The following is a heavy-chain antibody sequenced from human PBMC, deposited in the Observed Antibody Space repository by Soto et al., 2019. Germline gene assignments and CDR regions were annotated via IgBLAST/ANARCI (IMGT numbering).Heavy chain of an antibody. D-gene: IGHD6-19*01. V-gene: IGHV4-59*08. CDR2: IHYTGGT. CDR3: ARRTKLGTAWYPDC. Sequence: SETLSLTCAFSGCSISGYSWSWIRQPPGKGLEWIGNIHYTGGTNYNPSLKSRLTISLDTSKIQISLQLTSVTAADTAIYYCARRTKLGTAWYPDCWGQGTLVTVSS. J-gene: IGHJ4*02. CDR1: GCSISGYS.